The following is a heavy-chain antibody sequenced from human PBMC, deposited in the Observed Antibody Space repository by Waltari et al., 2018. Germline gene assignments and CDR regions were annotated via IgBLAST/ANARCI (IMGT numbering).Heavy chain of an antibody. D-gene: IGHD3-3*01. CDR1: GGSISSSSYY. V-gene: IGHV4-39*07. Sequence: QLQLQESGPGLVKPSETLSLTCTVSGGSISSSSYYWGWIRQPPGKGLEWIGSIYYSGSTYYNPPLKSRVTISVDTSKNQFSLKLSSVTAADTAVYYCARDRLRRRPYYMDVWGKGTTVTISS. CDR2: IYYSGST. CDR3: ARDRLRRRPYYMDV. J-gene: IGHJ6*03.